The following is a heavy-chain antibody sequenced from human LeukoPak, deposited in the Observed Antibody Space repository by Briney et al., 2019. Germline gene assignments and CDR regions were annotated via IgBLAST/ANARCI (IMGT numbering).Heavy chain of an antibody. D-gene: IGHD4-17*01. V-gene: IGHV1-18*01. CDR1: GYTFTSYG. J-gene: IGHJ5*02. CDR2: ISAYNGNT. CDR3: ARDDQLRLLGHTYNWFDP. Sequence: GASVKVSCKASGYTFTSYGISWVRQAPGQGLEWMGWISAYNGNTNYAQKLQGRVTMTTDTSTSTAYMELRSLRSDDTAVYYCARDDQLRLLGHTYNWFDPWGQGTLVTVSS.